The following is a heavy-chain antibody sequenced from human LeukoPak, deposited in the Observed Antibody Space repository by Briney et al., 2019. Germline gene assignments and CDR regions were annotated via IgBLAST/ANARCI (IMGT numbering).Heavy chain of an antibody. CDR1: GGSFSGYY. V-gene: IGHV4-34*01. J-gene: IGHJ4*02. Sequence: SETLSLTCAVYGGSFSGYYWSWIRQPPGKGLEWIGEINHSGSTNYNPSLKSRVTISVDTSKNQFSLKLSSVTAADTAVYYCARQGGGYYYWGQGTLVTVSS. CDR3: ARQGGGYYY. D-gene: IGHD3-22*01. CDR2: INHSGST.